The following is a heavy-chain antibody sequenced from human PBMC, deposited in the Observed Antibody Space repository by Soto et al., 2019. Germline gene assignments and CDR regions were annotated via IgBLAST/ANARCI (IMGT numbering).Heavy chain of an antibody. CDR1: GFTFSSYS. D-gene: IGHD4-17*01. CDR2: ISSSSSYI. CDR3: AREYRVVSYGDYLPLVGPFDY. V-gene: IGHV3-21*01. Sequence: PGGSLRLSCAASGFTFSSYSMNWVRQAPGKGLEWVSSISSSSSYIYYADSVKGRFTISRDNAKNSLYLQMNSLRAEDTAVYYCAREYRVVSYGDYLPLVGPFDYWGQGTLVTVSS. J-gene: IGHJ4*02.